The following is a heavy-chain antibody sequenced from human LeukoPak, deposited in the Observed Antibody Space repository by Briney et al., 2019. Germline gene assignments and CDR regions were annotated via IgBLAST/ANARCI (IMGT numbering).Heavy chain of an antibody. Sequence: PSGTLSLTCAVSGGSISSSNWWSWVRQPPGKGLEWIGRIYTSGSTNYNPSLKSRVTISVDTSKNQFSLKLSSVTAADTAVYYCARDSPLGYCSSTSCPYYYYYMDVWGQGTLVTVSS. CDR3: ARDSPLGYCSSTSCPYYYYYMDV. J-gene: IGHJ6*03. D-gene: IGHD2-2*01. V-gene: IGHV4-4*02. CDR2: IYTSGST. CDR1: GGSISSSNW.